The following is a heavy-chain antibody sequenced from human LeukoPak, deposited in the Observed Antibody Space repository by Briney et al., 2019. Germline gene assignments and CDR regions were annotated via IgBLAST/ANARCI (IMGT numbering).Heavy chain of an antibody. V-gene: IGHV3-30*03. D-gene: IGHD3-16*01. CDR3: AREATWGNWYFDL. J-gene: IGHJ2*01. CDR1: GFTFSSHG. CDR2: IGREGRAK. Sequence: GGSLRLSCAASGFTFSSHGMHWVRQAPGKGLEWVAVIGREGRAKYYADSVKGRFTLSRDNSINTLYLEMNSLRDEDTAVYYCAREATWGNWYFDLWGRGTLVTVSS.